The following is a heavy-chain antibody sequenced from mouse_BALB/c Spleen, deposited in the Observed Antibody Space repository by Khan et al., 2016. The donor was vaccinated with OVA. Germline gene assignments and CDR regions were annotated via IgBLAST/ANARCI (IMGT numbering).Heavy chain of an antibody. J-gene: IGHJ2*01. CDR3: ASYDSYYFDY. D-gene: IGHD2-4*01. CDR1: GDSITSVY. Sequence: VQLKQSGPSLVKPSQTLSLTCSVTGDSITSVYWNWIRKFPGNKLEYMGYISYSGSTYYNPSLKSRISITRDTSKNQYYLQLNSVTAEDTATYYCASYDSYYFDYWGQGTTLTVSS. CDR2: ISYSGST. V-gene: IGHV3-8*02.